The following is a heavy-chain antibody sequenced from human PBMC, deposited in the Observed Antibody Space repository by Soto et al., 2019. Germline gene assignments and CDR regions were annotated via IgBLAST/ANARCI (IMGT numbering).Heavy chain of an antibody. D-gene: IGHD6-13*01. Sequence: GGSLRLSCAASGFTFSSYAMSWVRQAPGKGLEWVSAISGSGGSTYYADSVKGRFTISRDNSKNTLYLQMNSLRAEDTAVYYCAKGHIAAAGLYYYGMDVWGQGTTVTVSS. J-gene: IGHJ6*02. CDR2: ISGSGGST. V-gene: IGHV3-23*01. CDR1: GFTFSSYA. CDR3: AKGHIAAAGLYYYGMDV.